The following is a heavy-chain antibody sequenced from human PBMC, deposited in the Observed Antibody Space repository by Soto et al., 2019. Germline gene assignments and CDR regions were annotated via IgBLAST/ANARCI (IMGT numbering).Heavy chain of an antibody. CDR3: ARRGYQLPQTGYYYYGMDV. V-gene: IGHV1-69*01. D-gene: IGHD2-2*01. J-gene: IGHJ6*02. CDR1: GGTFSSYA. Sequence: QVQLVQSGAEVKKPGSSVKVSCKASGGTFSSYAISWVRQAPGQGLEWMGGIIPSFGTANYAQKFQGRVTITADESTSTAYMELSSLRSEDTAVYYCARRGYQLPQTGYYYYGMDVWGQGTTVTVSS. CDR2: IIPSFGTA.